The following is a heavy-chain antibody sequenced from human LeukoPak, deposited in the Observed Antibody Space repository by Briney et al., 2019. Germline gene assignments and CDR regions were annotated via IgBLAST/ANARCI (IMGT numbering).Heavy chain of an antibody. J-gene: IGHJ4*02. Sequence: GGSLRLSCAASGFTFSNAWMSWVRQAPGKGLEWVGRIKSKTDGGTTDYAAPVKGRFTISRDDSKNTLYLQMNRLKTEDTAVYYCTTAVGPIDIFDYWGQGTLVTVSS. CDR2: IKSKTDGGTT. CDR3: TTAVGPIDIFDY. D-gene: IGHD1-26*01. V-gene: IGHV3-15*01. CDR1: GFTFSNAW.